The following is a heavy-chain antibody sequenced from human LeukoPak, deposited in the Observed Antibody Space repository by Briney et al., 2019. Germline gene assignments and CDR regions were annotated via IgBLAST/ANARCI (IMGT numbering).Heavy chain of an antibody. D-gene: IGHD2-2*01. CDR3: AKDRHAPGRYCSSTSCFPFDS. CDR2: IKHDGSDK. CDR1: GFTFSSYW. V-gene: IGHV3-7*03. J-gene: IGHJ5*01. Sequence: GGSLRLSCAASGFTFSSYWMRWVRQAPGKGLEWVASIKHDGSDKYSVDSVRGRFTISRDNAKNTLYLQMNSLRAEDTAVYYCAKDRHAPGRYCSSTSCFPFDSWGQGTLVTVSS.